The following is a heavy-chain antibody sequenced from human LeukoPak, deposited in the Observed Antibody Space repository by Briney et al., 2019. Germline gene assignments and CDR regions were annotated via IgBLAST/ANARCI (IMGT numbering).Heavy chain of an antibody. Sequence: SVKVSCKASGGTFSSYAISWVRQAPGQGLEWMGGIIPIFGTANYAQKFQGRVTITADESTSTAYMELSSLRSEDTAVYYCASLGSGAAAGISWGQGTLVTVSS. D-gene: IGHD6-13*01. V-gene: IGHV1-69*13. CDR1: GGTFSSYA. CDR3: ASLGSGAAAGIS. J-gene: IGHJ4*02. CDR2: IIPIFGTA.